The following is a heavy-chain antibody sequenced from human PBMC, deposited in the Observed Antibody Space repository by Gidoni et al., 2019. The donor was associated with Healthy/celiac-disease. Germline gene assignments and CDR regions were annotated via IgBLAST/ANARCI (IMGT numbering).Heavy chain of an antibody. V-gene: IGHV3-21*01. J-gene: IGHJ4*02. D-gene: IGHD3-9*01. CDR3: ARVITYYDILTGYFDMYYFDY. CDR2: ISSSSSYI. CDR1: GFPFSSYS. Sequence: EVQLVESGGGLVKPGGSLRLSCAASGFPFSSYSMNWVRQAPGKGLEGVSSISSSSSYIYYADSVKGRFTISRDNAKNSLYLQMNSLRAEDTAVYYCARVITYYDILTGYFDMYYFDYWGQGTLVTVSS.